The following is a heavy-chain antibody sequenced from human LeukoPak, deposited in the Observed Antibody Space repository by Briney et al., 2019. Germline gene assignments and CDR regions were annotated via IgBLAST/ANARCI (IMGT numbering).Heavy chain of an antibody. J-gene: IGHJ6*03. CDR3: ARDLPIKGTAYYYYYMDV. Sequence: GGSLSLSCAASGFTFSSYWMSWVRQAPGKGLEWVANIKQDGSEKYYVDSVKGRFTISRDNAKNSLYLQMNSPRAEDTAVYYCARDLPIKGTAYYYYYMDVWGKGTTVTVSS. CDR2: IKQDGSEK. V-gene: IGHV3-7*01. D-gene: IGHD2-2*01. CDR1: GFTFSSYW.